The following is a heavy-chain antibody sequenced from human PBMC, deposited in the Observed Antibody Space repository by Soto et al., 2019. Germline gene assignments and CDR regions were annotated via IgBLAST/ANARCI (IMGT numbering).Heavy chain of an antibody. CDR1: GGSVNTAPYH. V-gene: IGHV4-61*01. D-gene: IGHD3-3*01. CDR3: VRALGSRFMEWPRFDP. CDR2: IYYAGST. J-gene: IGHJ5*02. Sequence: SETLSLTCTVSGGSVNTAPYHWSWIRQSPRNGLEWIGNIYYAGSTNYNPSFESRVAISLDTSNNQIFLRLNYVTAADTAVYYCVRALGSRFMEWPRFDPWGQGRLVTVSS.